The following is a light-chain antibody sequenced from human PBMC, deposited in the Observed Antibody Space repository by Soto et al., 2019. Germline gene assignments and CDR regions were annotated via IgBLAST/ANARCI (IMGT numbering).Light chain of an antibody. Sequence: EIVLTQSPGTLSLSPGERATLSCRASQSVSSSYLAWYQQRPGQAPRLLIYGASSRATGIPDRFSGGGSGTDFTLTISRLEPDDFAVYYWQQYGSPRSFGQGTKVEI. J-gene: IGKJ1*01. CDR3: QQYGSPRS. CDR2: GAS. V-gene: IGKV3-20*01. CDR1: QSVSSSY.